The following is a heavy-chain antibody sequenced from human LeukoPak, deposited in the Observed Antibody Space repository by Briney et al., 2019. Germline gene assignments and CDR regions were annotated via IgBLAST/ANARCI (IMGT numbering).Heavy chain of an antibody. Sequence: PSETLSLTCTVSGGSISSYYWSWIRQPPGKGLEWIGYIYYSGSTNYNPSLKSRVTISVDTSKNQFSLKLSSVTGADTAVYYCARWGIAAAGYWFDPWGQGTLVTVSS. CDR3: ARWGIAAAGYWFDP. V-gene: IGHV4-59*01. CDR2: IYYSGST. J-gene: IGHJ5*02. CDR1: GGSISSYY. D-gene: IGHD6-13*01.